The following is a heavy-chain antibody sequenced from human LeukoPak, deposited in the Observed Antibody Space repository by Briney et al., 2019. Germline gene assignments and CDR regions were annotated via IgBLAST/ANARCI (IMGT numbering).Heavy chain of an antibody. Sequence: SETLSLTCAVYSGSFSGYYWSWIRQPPGKGLEWIGEINHSGSTNYNPSLKSRVTISVDTSKNQFSLKLSSVTAADTAVYYCARGVTYYYGSGSYPLWFDPWGQGTLVTVSS. V-gene: IGHV4-34*01. D-gene: IGHD3-10*01. CDR2: INHSGST. CDR1: SGSFSGYY. J-gene: IGHJ5*02. CDR3: ARGVTYYYGSGSYPLWFDP.